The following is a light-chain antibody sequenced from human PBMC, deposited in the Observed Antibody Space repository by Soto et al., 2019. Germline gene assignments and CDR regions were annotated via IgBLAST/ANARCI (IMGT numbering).Light chain of an antibody. V-gene: IGLV1-44*01. Sequence: QAVVTQPPSASGTPGQRVTISCSGGSSNIGSNTVNWYQHLPGTAPTLLIYSNSQRPSGVPDRFSGSKSGTSASLAITGLQSDDEADYFCTAWDDSLNAVLFGGGTKLTVL. J-gene: IGLJ2*01. CDR1: SSNIGSNT. CDR3: TAWDDSLNAVL. CDR2: SNS.